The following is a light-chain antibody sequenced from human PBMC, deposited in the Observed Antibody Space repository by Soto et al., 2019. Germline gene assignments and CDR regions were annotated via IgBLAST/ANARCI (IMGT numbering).Light chain of an antibody. J-gene: IGLJ7*01. Sequence: QSVLTQPPSVSEAPRQRVTIPCSGNSSNIGKNAVNWYQHLPGKAPKLLIYYDDLLPSGVSDRFSGSKSGTSASLAISGLQSDDEGDYYCAAWDDSLNVVLFGGGTQLTVL. CDR1: SSNIGKNA. CDR3: AAWDDSLNVVL. CDR2: YDD. V-gene: IGLV1-36*01.